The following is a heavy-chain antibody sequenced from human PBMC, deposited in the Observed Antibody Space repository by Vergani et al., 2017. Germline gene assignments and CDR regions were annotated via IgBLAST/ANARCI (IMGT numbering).Heavy chain of an antibody. CDR2: IQFDGSNQ. Sequence: QVQLVESGGGVVQRGGSLRLSCATSGFTLSNYDMQWIRQGPGKGLEFVAFIQFDGSNQYYADSVKGRFTLSRDFSKNTLYLQMNSLRTDDTATYYCAKHSRGLGIDYWGQGTQVIVSS. CDR3: AKHSRGLGIDY. CDR1: GFTLSNYD. V-gene: IGHV3-30*02. D-gene: IGHD3-16*01. J-gene: IGHJ4*02.